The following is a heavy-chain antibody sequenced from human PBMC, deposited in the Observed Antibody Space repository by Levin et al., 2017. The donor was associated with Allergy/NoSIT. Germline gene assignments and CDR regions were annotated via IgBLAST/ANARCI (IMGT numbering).Heavy chain of an antibody. Sequence: GSLRLSCAVYGGSFSGYYWSWIRQPPGKGLEWIGEINHSGSTNYNPSLKSRVTISVDTSKNQFSLKLSSVTAADTAVYYCARAAKYSSGWFLYWGQGTLVTVSS. J-gene: IGHJ4*02. CDR2: INHSGST. D-gene: IGHD6-19*01. CDR3: ARAAKYSSGWFLY. CDR1: GGSFSGYY. V-gene: IGHV4-34*01.